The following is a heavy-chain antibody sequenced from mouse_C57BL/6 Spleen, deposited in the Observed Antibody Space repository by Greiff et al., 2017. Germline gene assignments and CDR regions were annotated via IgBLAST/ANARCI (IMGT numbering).Heavy chain of an antibody. D-gene: IGHD3-3*01. V-gene: IGHV5-6*01. CDR1: GFTFSSYG. CDR2: ISSGGSYT. CDR3: ARQRDWYYFDY. J-gene: IGHJ2*01. Sequence: EVQGVESGGDLVKPGGSLKLSCAASGFTFSSYGMSWVRQTPDKRLEWVATISSGGSYTYYPDSVKGRFTISRDNAKNTLYLQMSSLKSEDTAMYYCARQRDWYYFDYWGQGTTLTVSS.